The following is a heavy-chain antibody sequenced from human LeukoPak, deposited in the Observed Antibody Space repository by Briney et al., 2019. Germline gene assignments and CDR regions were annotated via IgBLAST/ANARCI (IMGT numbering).Heavy chain of an antibody. Sequence: GESLKISCKGSGYSFASYWIGSVRQMPGKGLEWMGIIYPGDSDTRYSPSFKGQVTISADKSISTAYLQWSSLEASDTAMYFCARHWSSGWYYFDYWGQGTLVTVSS. CDR2: IYPGDSDT. D-gene: IGHD6-19*01. V-gene: IGHV5-51*01. J-gene: IGHJ4*02. CDR3: ARHWSSGWYYFDY. CDR1: GYSFASYW.